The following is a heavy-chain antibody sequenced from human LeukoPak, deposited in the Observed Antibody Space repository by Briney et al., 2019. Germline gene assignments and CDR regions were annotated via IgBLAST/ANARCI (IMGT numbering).Heavy chain of an antibody. CDR2: ISGSGGST. D-gene: IGHD5-24*01. CDR3: AKERRDGYTWHFDY. V-gene: IGHV3-23*01. CDR1: GFTFSSYA. Sequence: SGGSLRLSCAASGFTFSSYAMSWVRQAPGKGLEWVSAISGSGGSTYYADSVKGRFTVSRDNSKNTLYLQMNSLRAEDTAVYYCAKERRDGYTWHFDYWGQGTLVTVSS. J-gene: IGHJ4*02.